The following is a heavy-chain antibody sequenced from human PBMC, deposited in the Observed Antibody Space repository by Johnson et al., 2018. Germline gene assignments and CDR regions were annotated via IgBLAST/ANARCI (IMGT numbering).Heavy chain of an antibody. CDR3: AGDPGGIDAFES. Sequence: EVQLLESGGGLIQPGGSLRLSCAASGLTVASNYMTWIRQAPGKGLEWISVINSAGGTDYADSVKGRFTISRDNSKNTVFVHMNTLSGEDTAMYFCAGDPGGIDAFESWGQGTRVTVSS. V-gene: IGHV3-53*01. J-gene: IGHJ3*02. D-gene: IGHD6-13*01. CDR2: INSAGGT. CDR1: GLTVASNY.